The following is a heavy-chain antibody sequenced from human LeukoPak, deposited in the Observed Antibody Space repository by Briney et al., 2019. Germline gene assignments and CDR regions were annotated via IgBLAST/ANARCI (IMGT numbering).Heavy chain of an antibody. J-gene: IGHJ4*02. V-gene: IGHV3-7*01. Sequence: GGSLRLSCAAPGFTFSNYAMSWVRQAPGKGLEWVANIKQDGSEKYYVDSVKGRFTISRDNAKNSLYLQMNSLRAEDTAVYYCARGISAAGSIDFDYWGQGTLVTVSS. D-gene: IGHD6-13*01. CDR1: GFTFSNYA. CDR3: ARGISAAGSIDFDY. CDR2: IKQDGSEK.